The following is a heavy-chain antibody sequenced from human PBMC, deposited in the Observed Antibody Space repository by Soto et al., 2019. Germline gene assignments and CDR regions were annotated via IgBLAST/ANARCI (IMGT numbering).Heavy chain of an antibody. CDR2: ISYDGSNK. CDR3: AKDSMVKWIYRRVNYFDY. Sequence: GGSLRLSCAASGLTFSSYGMHWVRQAPGKGLEWVAVISYDGSNKYYADSVKGRFTISRDNSKNTLYLQMNSLRAEDTAVYYCAKDSMVKWIYRRVNYFDYWGQGTLVTVSS. CDR1: GLTFSSYG. D-gene: IGHD5-12*01. V-gene: IGHV3-30*18. J-gene: IGHJ4*02.